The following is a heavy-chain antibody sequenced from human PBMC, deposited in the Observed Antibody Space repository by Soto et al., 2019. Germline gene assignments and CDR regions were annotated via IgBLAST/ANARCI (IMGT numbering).Heavy chain of an antibody. CDR2: IIPIFGTA. J-gene: IGHJ4*02. D-gene: IGHD4-17*01. V-gene: IGHV1-69*01. Sequence: QVQLVQSGAEVKKPGSSVKVSCKASGGTFSSYAINWVRQAPGQGLEWMGGIIPIFGTANYAQKFQGRVTITADESTSTAYMELSSLRSEDTAVYYCAREEDDYGGNSPAFDYWGQGTLVTVSS. CDR1: GGTFSSYA. CDR3: AREEDDYGGNSPAFDY.